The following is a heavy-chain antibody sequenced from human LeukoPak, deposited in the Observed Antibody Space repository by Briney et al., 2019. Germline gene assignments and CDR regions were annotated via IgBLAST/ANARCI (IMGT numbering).Heavy chain of an antibody. D-gene: IGHD2-2*01. CDR1: GCTLTELS. CDR3: ATGHCRSTSCYGLPYSAY. Sequence: ASVKVSCKVSGCTLTELSMHWVRQAPGRGVEGMGGCDPEGGESIYPRKFQGRATMPEDTSTDTASMELSSLRSEDTAVYYCATGHCRSTSCYGLPYSAYWGQGTLVTVSS. J-gene: IGHJ4*02. CDR2: CDPEGGES. V-gene: IGHV1-24*01.